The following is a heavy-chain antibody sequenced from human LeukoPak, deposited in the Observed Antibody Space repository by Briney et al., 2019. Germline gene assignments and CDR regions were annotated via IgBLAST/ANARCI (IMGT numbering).Heavy chain of an antibody. CDR2: IYYSGST. CDR3: AREGRYGSGSYLRYYGMDV. D-gene: IGHD3-10*01. Sequence: GSLRLSCAASGFTFSSYSMNWVRQAPGKGLEWIGSIYYSGSTYYNPSLKSRVTISVDTSKNQFSLKLSSVTAADTAVYYCAREGRYGSGSYLRYYGMDVWGQGTTVTVSS. V-gene: IGHV4-39*07. J-gene: IGHJ6*02. CDR1: GFTFSSYS.